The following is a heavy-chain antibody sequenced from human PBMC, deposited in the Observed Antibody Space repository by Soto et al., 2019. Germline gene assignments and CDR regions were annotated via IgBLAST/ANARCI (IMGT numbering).Heavy chain of an antibody. V-gene: IGHV4-34*01. Sequence: PSETLSLTCAVYGGSFSGYYWSWIRQPPGKGLEWIGEINHSGSTNYNPSLKSRVTISVDTSKNQFSLKLSSVTAADTAVYYCARRYGYYSDYWGKGTLVTVSS. CDR2: INHSGST. CDR1: GGSFSGYY. J-gene: IGHJ4*02. CDR3: ARRYGYYSDY. D-gene: IGHD3-9*01.